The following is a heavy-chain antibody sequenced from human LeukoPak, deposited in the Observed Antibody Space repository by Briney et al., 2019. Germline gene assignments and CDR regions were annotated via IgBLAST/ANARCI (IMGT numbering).Heavy chain of an antibody. D-gene: IGHD1-7*01. V-gene: IGHV1-46*01. Sequence: ASVKVSCKASGYTFSDYYIHWVRQAPGQGLEWMGIINPSGGSTSYAQKFQGRVTMTRATSTSTVYMELSSLRSEDTAVYYCARVELNYGMDVWGQGTTVTVSS. CDR3: ARVELNYGMDV. CDR2: INPSGGST. CDR1: GYTFSDYY. J-gene: IGHJ6*02.